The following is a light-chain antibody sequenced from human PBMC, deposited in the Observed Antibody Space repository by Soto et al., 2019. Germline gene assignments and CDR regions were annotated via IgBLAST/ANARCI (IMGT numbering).Light chain of an antibody. CDR3: QQYHNWPPIT. V-gene: IGKV3-15*01. CDR1: QSVSSH. Sequence: EIVMTQSPDTLFLSLGEGATLSCRASQSVSSHLAWYQHKPGQAPRLLLYGASTRASGIPARFSGSGSETDLTLTISSLQPEDSAVYYCQQYHNWPPITFGQGTRLEIK. CDR2: GAS. J-gene: IGKJ5*01.